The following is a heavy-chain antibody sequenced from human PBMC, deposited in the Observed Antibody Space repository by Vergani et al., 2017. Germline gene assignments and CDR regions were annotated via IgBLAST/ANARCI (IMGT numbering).Heavy chain of an antibody. V-gene: IGHV3-66*02. Sequence: EVYLVESGGGLVKPGGSLRLSCVAYGFRFSDAWMNWVRQAPGKGLEWVSVIKSDGRTSYAESVGGRFTISRDTSRNAVYLQMNILRVEDTGVYYCTRSECSGTTCYGHYFDLWGHGILVTVSS. CDR3: TRSECSGTTCYGHYFDL. D-gene: IGHD2-15*01. CDR2: IKSDGRT. J-gene: IGHJ4*01. CDR1: GFRFSDAW.